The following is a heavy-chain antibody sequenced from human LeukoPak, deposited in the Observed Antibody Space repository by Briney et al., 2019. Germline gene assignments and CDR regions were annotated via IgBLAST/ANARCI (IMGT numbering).Heavy chain of an antibody. D-gene: IGHD4-17*01. CDR3: ARDRGTVTTWEGFDY. J-gene: IGHJ4*02. V-gene: IGHV3-7*01. Sequence: GGSLRLSCAASGFTFSSYEMNWVRQAPGKGLEWVANIKQDGSEKYYVDSVKGRFTISRDNAKNSLYLQMNSLRAEDTAVYYCARDRGTVTTWEGFDYWGQGTLVTVSS. CDR2: IKQDGSEK. CDR1: GFTFSSYE.